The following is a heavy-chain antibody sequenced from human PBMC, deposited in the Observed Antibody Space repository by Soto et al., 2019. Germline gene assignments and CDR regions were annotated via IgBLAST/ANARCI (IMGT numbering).Heavy chain of an antibody. D-gene: IGHD2-2*01. CDR2: ISAYNGNT. Sequence: ASVKVCCKASGYPFTSYGISWVRPAPGQGLEWMGWISAYNGNTNYAQKLQGRVTMTTDTSTSTAYMELRSLRSDDTAVYYCARVVVPAAIPWSDPWGQGTLVTVSS. V-gene: IGHV1-18*01. CDR3: ARVVVPAAIPWSDP. CDR1: GYPFTSYG. J-gene: IGHJ5*02.